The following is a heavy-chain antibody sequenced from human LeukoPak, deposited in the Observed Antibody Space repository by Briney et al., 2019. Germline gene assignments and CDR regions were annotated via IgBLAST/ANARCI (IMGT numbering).Heavy chain of an antibody. V-gene: IGHV4-59*12. CDR2: THYSGTT. Sequence: SETLSLTCSVSGDSISGFYWNWIRRSPEKGLEWIAVTHYSGTTNYNPSLKSRVTISIDTSRQQFFLKLSSVTAADTAVYYCVLAPNSNWFDFWGQGTRVTVSS. D-gene: IGHD2-8*01. CDR1: GDSISGFY. J-gene: IGHJ5*01. CDR3: VLAPNSNWFDF.